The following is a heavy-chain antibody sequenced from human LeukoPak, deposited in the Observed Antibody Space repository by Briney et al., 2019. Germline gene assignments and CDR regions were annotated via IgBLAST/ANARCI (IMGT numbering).Heavy chain of an antibody. CDR1: GFTFTSYS. CDR3: ARDKLLD. J-gene: IGHJ4*02. Sequence: GGSLRLSCAASGFTFTSYSMLWVRQAPGRGLEWVAVIPYDGSKKYYADSVKGRFTISRDNSNNTLYLQMNSLRAEDTAIYYCARDKLLDWDQGTLVTVSS. D-gene: IGHD2-21*02. CDR2: IPYDGSKK. V-gene: IGHV3-30*04.